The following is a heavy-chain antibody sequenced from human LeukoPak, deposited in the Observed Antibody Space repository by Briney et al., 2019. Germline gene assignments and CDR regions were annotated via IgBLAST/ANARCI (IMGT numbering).Heavy chain of an antibody. CDR2: ISYDGSIK. J-gene: IGHJ2*01. Sequence: GRSLRLSCAASGFPFSSYSIHWVCQAPGKGLEWVAVISYDGSIKYYADSVKGRFTISRDNSKNTLLLQLNSLKAEDTAVYYCARDLGRSGIGVVIYWYFDLWGRGTLVTVFS. CDR1: GFPFSSYS. CDR3: ARDLGRSGIGVVIYWYFDL. V-gene: IGHV3-30-3*01. D-gene: IGHD3-22*01.